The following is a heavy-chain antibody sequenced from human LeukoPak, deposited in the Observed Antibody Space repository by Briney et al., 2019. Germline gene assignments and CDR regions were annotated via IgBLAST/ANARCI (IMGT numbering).Heavy chain of an antibody. D-gene: IGHD5-12*01. CDR2: ISAGSGTI. Sequence: GGSLRLSCAASGITFSSNNMHWVRQAPGGGLEWVSYISAGSGTIYSADSVKGRFIISRDNAKNSLYLQMNSLRVEDTAVYFCARDLGLRRMIWGRGTLVAVSS. J-gene: IGHJ2*01. CDR3: ARDLGLRRMI. V-gene: IGHV3-48*04. CDR1: GITFSSNN.